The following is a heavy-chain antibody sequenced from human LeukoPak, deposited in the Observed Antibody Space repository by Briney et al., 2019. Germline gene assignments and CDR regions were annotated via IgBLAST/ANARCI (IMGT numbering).Heavy chain of an antibody. CDR3: ARRHHFGFLDS. J-gene: IGHJ4*02. D-gene: IGHD3-10*01. CDR1: GVMFPSYW. Sequence: PGGSLRLSCAASGVMFPSYWMTWVRQAPGKGLEWVANIKQDGSERYYVDSVRGRFTISRDNAKNSVYLQMNSLRAEDTAVYYCARRHHFGFLDSWGQGTLVTVSS. CDR2: IKQDGSER. V-gene: IGHV3-7*04.